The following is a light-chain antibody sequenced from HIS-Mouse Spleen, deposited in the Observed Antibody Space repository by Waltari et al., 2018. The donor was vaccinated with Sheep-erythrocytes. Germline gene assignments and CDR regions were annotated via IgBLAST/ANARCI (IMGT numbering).Light chain of an antibody. J-gene: IGLJ3*02. CDR3: CSYAGSSTPWV. Sequence: QSALTQPASVSGSPGQSITIPRTGTTSDVGSYNIAPWYQQHPGKAPKLMIYEGSKRPSGVSNRFSGSKSGNTASLTISGLQAEDEADYYCCSYAGSSTPWVFGGGTKLTVL. CDR1: TSDVGSYNI. V-gene: IGLV2-23*01. CDR2: EGS.